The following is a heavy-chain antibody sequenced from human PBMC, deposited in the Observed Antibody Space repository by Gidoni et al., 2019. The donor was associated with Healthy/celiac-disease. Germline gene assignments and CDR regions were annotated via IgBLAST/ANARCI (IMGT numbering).Heavy chain of an antibody. CDR3: ARDLPVATTIYYYYYMDV. D-gene: IGHD5-12*01. CDR1: GFPFSDYY. CDR2: ISSSSSYT. V-gene: IGHV3-11*06. J-gene: IGHJ6*03. Sequence: QVQLVESGGGLVKPGGSLRLSCDASGFPFSDYYMSWIRQAPGKGLEWVSYISSSSSYTNYADSVKGRFTISRDNAKNSLYLQMNSLRAEDTAVYYCARDLPVATTIYYYYYMDVWGKGTTVTVSS.